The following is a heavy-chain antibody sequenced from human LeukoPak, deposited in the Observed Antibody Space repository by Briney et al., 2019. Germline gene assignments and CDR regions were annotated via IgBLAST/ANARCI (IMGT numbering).Heavy chain of an antibody. CDR2: TYYRSKWYN. V-gene: IGHV6-1*01. CDR3: ARVQKYYDILTGYHFDY. Sequence: SQTLSLTCAISGDSVSSNSAAWNWIRQSPSRGLEWLGRTYYRSKWYNDYAVSVKGRITINPDTSKNQFSLQLNSVTPEDTPVYYCARVQKYYDILTGYHFDYWGQGTLVTVSS. J-gene: IGHJ4*02. CDR1: GDSVSSNSAA. D-gene: IGHD3-9*01.